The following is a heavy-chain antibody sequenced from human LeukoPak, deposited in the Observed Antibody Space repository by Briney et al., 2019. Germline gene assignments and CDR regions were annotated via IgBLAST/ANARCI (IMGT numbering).Heavy chain of an antibody. CDR2: IYYSGST. Sequence: PSETLSLTCTVSGVSISSYYWSWIRQPPGKGPEWIGYIYYSGSTNYNPSLKSRVTISVDTSKNQFSLKLSSVTAADTAVYYCTSGTLSYYYMDVWGKGTTVTISS. CDR1: GVSISSYY. V-gene: IGHV4-59*01. CDR3: TSGTLSYYYMDV. J-gene: IGHJ6*03. D-gene: IGHD1-14*01.